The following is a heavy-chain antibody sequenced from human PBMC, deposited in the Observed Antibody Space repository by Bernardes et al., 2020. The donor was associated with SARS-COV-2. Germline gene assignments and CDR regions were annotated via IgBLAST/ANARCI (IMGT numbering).Heavy chain of an antibody. V-gene: IGHV4-34*01. Sequence: SETLSLTCAVYGGSFSGYYWSWIRQPPGKGLEWIGEINHSGSTNYNPSLKSRVTISVDTSKNQFSLKLSSVTAADTAVYYCARDRAVASNYYYYGMDVWGQGTTVTV. CDR1: GGSFSGYY. D-gene: IGHD2-15*01. J-gene: IGHJ6*02. CDR3: ARDRAVASNYYYYGMDV. CDR2: INHSGST.